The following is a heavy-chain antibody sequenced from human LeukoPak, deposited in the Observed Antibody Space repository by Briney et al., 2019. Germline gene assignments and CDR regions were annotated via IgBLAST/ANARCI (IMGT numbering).Heavy chain of an antibody. V-gene: IGHV4-31*03. J-gene: IGHJ4*02. Sequence: SQTLSLTCTVSGGSISSGGYYWRWIRQHPGKGLEWIGYIYYSGSTYYNPSLKSRVTISVDTSKSQFSLKLSSVTAADTAVYYCARQTWGSSWPFDYWGQGTLVTVSS. D-gene: IGHD6-13*01. CDR2: IYYSGST. CDR1: GGSISSGGYY. CDR3: ARQTWGSSWPFDY.